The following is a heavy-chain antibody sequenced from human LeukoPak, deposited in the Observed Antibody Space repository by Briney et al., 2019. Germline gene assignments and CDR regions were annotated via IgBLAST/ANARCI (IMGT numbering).Heavy chain of an antibody. CDR2: IIPIFGTA. CDR3: ARHIGEVGATLDP. V-gene: IGHV1-69*13. D-gene: IGHD1-26*01. Sequence: SVKVSCKASGGTFSSYAISWVRQAPGQGLEWMGGIIPIFGTANYAQKFQGRVTITADESTSTAYMELSSLRAEDTAVYYCARHIGEVGATLDPWGQGTLVTVSS. CDR1: GGTFSSYA. J-gene: IGHJ5*02.